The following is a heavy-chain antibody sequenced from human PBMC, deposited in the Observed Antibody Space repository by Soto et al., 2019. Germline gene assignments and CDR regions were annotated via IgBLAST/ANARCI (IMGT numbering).Heavy chain of an antibody. J-gene: IGHJ6*02. D-gene: IGHD3-3*01. CDR3: AADHRITIFGVVPPYGMDV. CDR2: IVVGSGNT. Sequence: SVKVSCKASGFTFTSSAVQWVRQARGQRLEWIGWIVVGSGNTNYAQKFQERVTITRDMSTSTAYMELSSLRSEDTAVYYCAADHRITIFGVVPPYGMDVWGQGTTVTVSS. V-gene: IGHV1-58*01. CDR1: GFTFTSSA.